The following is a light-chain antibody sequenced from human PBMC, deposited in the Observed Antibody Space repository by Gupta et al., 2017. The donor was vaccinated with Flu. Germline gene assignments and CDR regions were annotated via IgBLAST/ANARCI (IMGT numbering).Light chain of an antibody. CDR1: NVGSNS. J-gene: IGLJ3*02. CDR3: QAWDTSSNHWV. V-gene: IGLV3-21*02. CDR2: DDS. Sequence: GETDMNVRSEINVGSNSVCWYQQSPAQAPMVLIHDDSVRHSGIPESFSGSNSGTTATLTTSRVEAGDVADYYCQAWDTSSNHWVFGGGTKLTVL.